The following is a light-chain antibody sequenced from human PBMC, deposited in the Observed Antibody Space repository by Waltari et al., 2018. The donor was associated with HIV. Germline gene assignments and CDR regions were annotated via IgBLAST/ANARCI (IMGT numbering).Light chain of an antibody. V-gene: IGKV3-15*01. Sequence: EIVMTQSPATLSVSPGERATLSCRASQSVSSSYLAWYQQKPGQAPRLLIYGASTRATGIPARFSGSGSGTEFTLTISSLQSEDFAVYFCQQYNKWPRSFGQGTKLEI. CDR1: QSVSSSY. CDR3: QQYNKWPRS. CDR2: GAS. J-gene: IGKJ2*03.